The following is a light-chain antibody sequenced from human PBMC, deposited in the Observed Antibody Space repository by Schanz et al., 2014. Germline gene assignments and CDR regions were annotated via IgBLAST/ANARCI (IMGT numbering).Light chain of an antibody. CDR1: SNDVGGYNY. CDR2: QVT. V-gene: IGLV2-8*01. Sequence: QSALTQPASASGSPGQSVTISCTGTSNDVGGYNYVSWYQQHPGKAPKVMISQVTKRPSGVPDRFSGSKSGNTASLTVSGLQAEDEADYYCSSYSGSDIVLFGGGTKLTVL. J-gene: IGLJ2*01. CDR3: SSYSGSDIVL.